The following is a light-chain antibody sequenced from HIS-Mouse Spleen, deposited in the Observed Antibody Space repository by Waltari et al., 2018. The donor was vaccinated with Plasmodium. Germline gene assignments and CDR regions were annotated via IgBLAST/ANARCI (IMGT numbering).Light chain of an antibody. CDR2: DAS. CDR3: QQYDNLPYT. V-gene: IGKV1-33*01. J-gene: IGKJ2*01. CDR1: QDISNY. Sequence: DIQMTQSPSSLSASVGDRVTITCQASQDISNYLNWYQHKPGKAPKLLIYDASTLETGVPSRFSGSGSGTDFTVTISSLQPEDIATYYCQQYDNLPYTFGQGTKLEIK.